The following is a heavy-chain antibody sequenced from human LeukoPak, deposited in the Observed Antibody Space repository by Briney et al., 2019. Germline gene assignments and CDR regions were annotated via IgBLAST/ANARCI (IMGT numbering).Heavy chain of an antibody. Sequence: GGTLRLSCVASGFFFKDYAMNWVRHAPGKGLQWVSSIHYSGRATYYADSVKGRFTIFRDNSKNTLYLQMNSLRAEDSAVYYCAKAANEKTANVTAARSYWYFDLWGRGTLITVSS. D-gene: IGHD6-13*01. CDR2: IHYSGRAT. V-gene: IGHV3-23*01. CDR3: AKAANEKTANVTAARSYWYFDL. J-gene: IGHJ2*01. CDR1: GFFFKDYA.